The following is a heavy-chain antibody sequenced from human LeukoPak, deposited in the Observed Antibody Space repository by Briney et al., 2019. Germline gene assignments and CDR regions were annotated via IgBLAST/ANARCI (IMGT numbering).Heavy chain of an antibody. CDR1: GFTFSDYY. J-gene: IGHJ3*02. CDR2: IRSKAYGGTT. Sequence: GGSLRLSCAASGFTFSDYYMSWIRQAPGKGLEWVGFIRSKAYGGTTEYAASVKGRFTISRDDSKSIAYLQMNSLKTEDTAVYYCTRGLDRYTYGLDDAFDIWGQGTMVTVSS. CDR3: TRGLDRYTYGLDDAFDI. V-gene: IGHV3-49*03. D-gene: IGHD5-18*01.